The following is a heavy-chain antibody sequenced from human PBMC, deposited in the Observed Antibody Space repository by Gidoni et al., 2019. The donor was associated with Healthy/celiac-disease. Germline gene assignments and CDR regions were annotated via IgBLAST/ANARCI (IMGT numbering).Heavy chain of an antibody. D-gene: IGHD3-10*01. Sequence: QVQLVESGGGLVKPGGSLRLSCAASGFTFSDYYMSWIRQAPGKGLEWVSYISSSSSYTNYADSVKGRFTISRDNAKNSLYLQMNSLRAEDTAVYYCARWFRSYDAFDIWGQGTMVTVSS. CDR1: GFTFSDYY. V-gene: IGHV3-11*06. CDR2: ISSSSSYT. J-gene: IGHJ3*02. CDR3: ARWFRSYDAFDI.